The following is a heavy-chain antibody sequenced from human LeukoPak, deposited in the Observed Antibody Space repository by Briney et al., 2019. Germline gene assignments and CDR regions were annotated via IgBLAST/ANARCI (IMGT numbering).Heavy chain of an antibody. D-gene: IGHD2-15*01. Sequence: GGSLRLSCAASGFTFSSFGIHWVRQAPGKGLEWVAVISYDGSDKYYVDSVKGRFTISRDNSKNTLYLQMNSLRAEDTAVYYCAKDNGHCSGDSCYSLGYWGQGTLVTVSS. V-gene: IGHV3-30*18. CDR1: GFTFSSFG. CDR3: AKDNGHCSGDSCYSLGY. CDR2: ISYDGSDK. J-gene: IGHJ4*02.